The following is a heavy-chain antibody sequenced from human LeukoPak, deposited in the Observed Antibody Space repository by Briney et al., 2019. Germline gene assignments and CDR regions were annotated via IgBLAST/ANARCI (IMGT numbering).Heavy chain of an antibody. CDR2: IIPILGIA. V-gene: IGHV1-69*04. CDR1: GGTFSSYA. D-gene: IGHD1-14*01. J-gene: IGHJ3*02. Sequence: SVKVSCKASGGTFSSYAISWVRQAPGQGLEWMGRIIPILGIANYAQKFQGRVTITADKSTSTAYMELSSLRSEDTAVYYCARADKPTGALTNDAFDIWGQGTMVTVSS. CDR3: ARADKPTGALTNDAFDI.